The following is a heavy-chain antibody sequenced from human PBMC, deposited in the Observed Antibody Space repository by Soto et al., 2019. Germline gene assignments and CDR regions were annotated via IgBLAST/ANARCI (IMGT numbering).Heavy chain of an antibody. V-gene: IGHV3-23*01. J-gene: IGHJ4*02. CDR2: IMGTGGKT. D-gene: IGHD1-20*01. Sequence: ESVAVIMGTGGKTYYADSVQGRFTISRDDSKSTVFLQMNSLRADDTATYYCAKGGDHWYFDYRGQGTLVTVTS. CDR3: AKGGDHWYFDY.